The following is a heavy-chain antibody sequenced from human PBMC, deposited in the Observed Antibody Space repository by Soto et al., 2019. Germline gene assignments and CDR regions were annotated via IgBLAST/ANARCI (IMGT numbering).Heavy chain of an antibody. CDR3: ARCIQGDYYYGMDV. D-gene: IGHD5-18*01. J-gene: IGHJ6*02. Sequence: SVKASCKASGGTFSSYTISWVQQAPGQGLEWMGRIIPILGIANYAQKFRGRVTMTTDTSTTTVYMELTNLRSDNTAVYYCARCIQGDYYYGMDVWGQGTTVTVSS. V-gene: IGHV1-69*02. CDR2: IIPILGIA. CDR1: GGTFSSYT.